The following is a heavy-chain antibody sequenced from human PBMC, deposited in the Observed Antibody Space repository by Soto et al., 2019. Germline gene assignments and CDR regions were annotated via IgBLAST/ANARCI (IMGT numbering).Heavy chain of an antibody. D-gene: IGHD1-26*01. CDR2: IKPNSGGT. CDR3: ARVGEWELTEYFQH. J-gene: IGHJ1*01. CDR1: GYTFSGYY. Sequence: QVQLVQSGAEVKKPGASVKVSCKASGYTFSGYYMHWVRQAPGQELEWMGWIKPNSGGTNYAQKFQGRVNMTRDTSISTAYMELSRLRSDDTAVYYCARVGEWELTEYFQHWGQGTLVTVSS. V-gene: IGHV1-2*02.